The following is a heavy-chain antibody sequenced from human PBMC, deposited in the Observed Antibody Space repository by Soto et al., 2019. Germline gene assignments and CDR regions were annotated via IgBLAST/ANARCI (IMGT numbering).Heavy chain of an antibody. V-gene: IGHV1-18*01. CDR1: GYTFSSHD. D-gene: IGHD6-19*01. CDR3: ARDGAVAGRGMDV. Sequence: QDQLVQSGAEVKKPGASVKVSCKASGYTFSSHDISWVRQAPGQGLEWMGWISAYNGNTNYAQKLQGRVTMTTDTSTSPADTELRTLRSDDTAVYYCARDGAVAGRGMDVGGQGTTVTVSS. CDR2: ISAYNGNT. J-gene: IGHJ6*02.